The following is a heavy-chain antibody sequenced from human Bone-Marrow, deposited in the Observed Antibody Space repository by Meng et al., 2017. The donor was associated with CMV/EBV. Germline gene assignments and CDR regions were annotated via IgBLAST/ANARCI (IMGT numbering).Heavy chain of an antibody. J-gene: IGHJ5*02. V-gene: IGHV4-39*07. D-gene: IGHD3-10*01. CDR1: GASISSSSYY. Sequence: GPVLVKLPRPRPSTCTASGASISSSSYYGGWISQPPGKGLEWIGRIYYSGSTYYNPSLKSRVTISVDTSKNEFSLKLSSVTAADTAVYYCARVLPPGNWFDPWGQGTLVTVSS. CDR3: ARVLPPGNWFDP. CDR2: IYYSGST.